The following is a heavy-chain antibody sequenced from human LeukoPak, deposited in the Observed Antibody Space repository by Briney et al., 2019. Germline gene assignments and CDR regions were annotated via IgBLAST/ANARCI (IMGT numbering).Heavy chain of an antibody. CDR3: TREGEISNGDAFDI. Sequence: GSLRLSCAASGFTFSNAWMSWVRQAPGKGLEWVGRIKSKTDGGTTDYAAPVKGRFTISRDDTKSIAYLQMNSLKTEDTAVYYCTREGEISNGDAFDIWGQGTMVTVSS. CDR1: GFTFSNAW. D-gene: IGHD3-10*01. J-gene: IGHJ3*02. V-gene: IGHV3-15*01. CDR2: IKSKTDGGTT.